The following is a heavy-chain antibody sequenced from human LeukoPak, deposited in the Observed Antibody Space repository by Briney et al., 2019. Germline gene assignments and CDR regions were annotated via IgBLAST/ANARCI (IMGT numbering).Heavy chain of an antibody. J-gene: IGHJ4*02. V-gene: IGHV3-23*01. CDR3: AKDGSPYDFWSGYYDPFDY. CDR2: ISGSGGST. Sequence: GGSLRLSCAASGFTFSSYAMSWVRQAPGRGLEWVSAISGSGGSTYYADSVKGRFTISRDNSKNTLYLQMNSLRAEDTAVYYCAKDGSPYDFWSGYYDPFDYWGQGTLVTVSS. CDR1: GFTFSSYA. D-gene: IGHD3-3*01.